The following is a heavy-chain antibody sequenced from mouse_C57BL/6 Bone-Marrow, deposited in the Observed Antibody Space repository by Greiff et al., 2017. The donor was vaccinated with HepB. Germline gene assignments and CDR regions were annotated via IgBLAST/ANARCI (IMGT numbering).Heavy chain of an antibody. CDR1: GYTFTDYN. D-gene: IGHD1-1*01. CDR3: SRCATTTVVAPYAMDC. CDR2: INPNNGGT. V-gene: IGHV1-18*01. Sequence: VQLQQSGPELVKPGASVKIPCKASGYTFTDYNMDWVKQSHGKSLEWIGDINPNNGGTNYNQKLKGKATLTVAKSSSTAYMELRSLTSEDTAVYYFSRCATTTVVAPYAMDCWGQVTSATVSS. J-gene: IGHJ4*01.